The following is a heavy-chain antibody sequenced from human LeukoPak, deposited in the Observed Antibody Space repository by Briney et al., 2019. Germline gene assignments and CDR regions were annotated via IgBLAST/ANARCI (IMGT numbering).Heavy chain of an antibody. CDR1: GGTFSYYA. J-gene: IGHJ2*01. CDR2: IIPLFGTT. V-gene: IGHV1-69*05. D-gene: IGHD3-22*01. CDR3: ARVNRPTYYYDSSGYSWYFDV. Sequence: SVKVSCKTSGGTFSYYAVSWVRQAPGHGLEWLGGIIPLFGTTFYAENFQGRATITTGESTSTVYMELRGLRFEDTAVYYCARVNRPTYYYDSSGYSWYFDVWGRGTLVTVSS.